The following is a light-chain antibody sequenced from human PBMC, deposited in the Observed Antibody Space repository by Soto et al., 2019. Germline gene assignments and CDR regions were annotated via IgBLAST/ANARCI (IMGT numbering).Light chain of an antibody. Sequence: EIGLTQSPGTRSLSPGERATLSCRASQSVSSSYLVWYQQKPREAARLLLYGASSRATGVPDRFSGGRSGTDFSLTISRLEHEDFAAYYCQQYGSSRTWTFGQGTKVDIK. CDR2: GAS. CDR1: QSVSSSY. J-gene: IGKJ1*01. V-gene: IGKV3-20*01. CDR3: QQYGSSRTWT.